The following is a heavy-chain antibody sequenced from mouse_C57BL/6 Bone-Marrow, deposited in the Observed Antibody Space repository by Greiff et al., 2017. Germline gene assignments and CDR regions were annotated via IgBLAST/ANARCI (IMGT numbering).Heavy chain of an antibody. V-gene: IGHV1-55*01. J-gene: IGHJ4*01. CDR3: ARFGYDGYYAMDY. D-gene: IGHD2-2*01. CDR1: GYTFTSYW. Sequence: QVQLQQPGAELVKPGASVKMSCKASGYTFTSYWITWVKQRPGQGLEWIGDIYPGSGSTNYNEKFKSKATLTVDTSSSTAYMQRSSLTSEDSAVYYCARFGYDGYYAMDYWGQGTSVTVSS. CDR2: IYPGSGST.